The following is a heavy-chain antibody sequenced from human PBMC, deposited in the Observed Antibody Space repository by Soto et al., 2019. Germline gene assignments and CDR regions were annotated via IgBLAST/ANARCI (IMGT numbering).Heavy chain of an antibody. J-gene: IGHJ5*02. V-gene: IGHV4-31*03. CDR2: IYYSGST. D-gene: IGHD6-13*01. CDR1: GGSISSGGYY. Sequence: QVQLQESGPGLVKPSQTLSLTCTVSGGSISSGGYYWSWIRQHPGKGLEWIGYIYYSGSTYYNPSLKSRVTISVDTSKNQCSLKLSSVTAADTAVYDCARDVEQQNWFDPWGQGTLVTVSS. CDR3: ARDVEQQNWFDP.